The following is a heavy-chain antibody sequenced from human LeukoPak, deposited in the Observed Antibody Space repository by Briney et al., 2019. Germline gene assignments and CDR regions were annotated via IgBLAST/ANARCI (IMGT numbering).Heavy chain of an antibody. V-gene: IGHV4-39*07. D-gene: IGHD7-27*01. Sequence: PSETLSLTCTVSGDSISSSSYYWGWIRQPPGKGLEWIGSIYYSGSTDYNPSLMSRVTISVDTSKNQFSLRLSSVTAADTAVYYCARPTREGTEEDAFDIWGQGTMVTVSS. CDR1: GDSISSSSYY. CDR3: ARPTREGTEEDAFDI. J-gene: IGHJ3*02. CDR2: IYYSGST.